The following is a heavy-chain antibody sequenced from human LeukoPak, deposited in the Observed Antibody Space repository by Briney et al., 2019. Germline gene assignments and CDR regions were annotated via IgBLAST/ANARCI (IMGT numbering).Heavy chain of an antibody. J-gene: IGHJ4*02. V-gene: IGHV3-23*01. CDR3: AKHPEHGFYFDY. Sequence: PGGSLILPCPSPGFTFDSYAMSWVRQAPGKGLEWVSSIRHAGDYTDDHTFHEDSVQDRITISRDDSKNTLYLQMNSLRAEDTAIYYCAKHPEHGFYFDYWGQGTMVTVCS. CDR1: GFTFDSYA. D-gene: IGHD2-21*01. CDR2: IRHAGDYTDDHT.